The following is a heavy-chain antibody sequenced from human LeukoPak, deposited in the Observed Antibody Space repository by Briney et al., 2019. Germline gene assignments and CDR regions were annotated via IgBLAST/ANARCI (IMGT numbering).Heavy chain of an antibody. J-gene: IGHJ4*02. CDR3: AKDRSYYDGSGYPLDY. V-gene: IGHV3-23*01. D-gene: IGHD3-22*01. Sequence: GGSLRLSCAASGFTFSGYAMSWVRQAPGRGLEWVSVIRGSGGTTDYADSVKGRFTISRDNSRNTLYLQMNSLRADDTAVYTCAKDRSYYDGSGYPLDYWGQGTLVTVSS. CDR1: GFTFSGYA. CDR2: IRGSGGTT.